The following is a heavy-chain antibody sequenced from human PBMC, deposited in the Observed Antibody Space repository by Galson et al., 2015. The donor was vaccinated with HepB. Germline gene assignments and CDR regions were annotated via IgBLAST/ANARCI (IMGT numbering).Heavy chain of an antibody. CDR1: GFTFSSYA. V-gene: IGHV3-23*01. D-gene: IGHD2-21*01. J-gene: IGHJ6*02. Sequence: SLRLSCAASGFTFSSYAMSWVRQAPGKGLEWVSAISGSGGSTYYADSVKGRFTISRDNSKNTLYLQMNSLRAEDTAVYYCAKGKNVVAIYYYYGMDVWGQGTTVTVSS. CDR3: AKGKNVVAIYYYYGMDV. CDR2: ISGSGGST.